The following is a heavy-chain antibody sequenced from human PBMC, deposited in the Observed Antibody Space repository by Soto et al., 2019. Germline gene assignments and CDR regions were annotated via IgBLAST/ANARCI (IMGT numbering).Heavy chain of an antibody. Sequence: EVQLVEAGGGLVKPGGSLRLSCAASGFTFTAYTINWVRQAAGKGLEWVATITRDRNHIYFADSVKGRFTLSRDNAKNSVNLQMNSLGAEDAGIYFCARPFIVGSTPLGYWGQGSLVTVSS. CDR3: ARPFIVGSTPLGY. D-gene: IGHD1-26*01. CDR1: GFTFTAYT. J-gene: IGHJ4*02. CDR2: ITRDRNHI. V-gene: IGHV3-21*01.